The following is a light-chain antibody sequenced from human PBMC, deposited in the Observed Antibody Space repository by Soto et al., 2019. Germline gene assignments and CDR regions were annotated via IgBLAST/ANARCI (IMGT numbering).Light chain of an antibody. J-gene: IGKJ1*01. V-gene: IGKV1-5*01. CDR3: QQYDVHPKT. Sequence: DIQMTQSPSTLSASVGDRVTITCRASENIKNWLAWYQQTAGKAPKVLISDASRLEAGVPSRFSGSGSGTDFTLTITSLQTDDFGTYYCQQYDVHPKTFRQGTKVEVK. CDR1: ENIKNW. CDR2: DAS.